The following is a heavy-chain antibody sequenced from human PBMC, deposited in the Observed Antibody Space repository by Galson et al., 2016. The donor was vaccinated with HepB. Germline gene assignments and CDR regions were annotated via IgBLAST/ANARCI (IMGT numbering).Heavy chain of an antibody. CDR1: RFTFSSYG. Sequence: SLRLSCAASRFTFSSYGMSWVRQAPGKGLEWVSGLSPSGTSTHYADYVKGRFSISRDNSKTTLYLQMNSLRVEDTALYYCARDQRWLQFGKDAFDLWGQGTFVIVSS. J-gene: IGHJ3*01. D-gene: IGHD5-24*01. CDR3: ARDQRWLQFGKDAFDL. CDR2: LSPSGTST. V-gene: IGHV3-23*01.